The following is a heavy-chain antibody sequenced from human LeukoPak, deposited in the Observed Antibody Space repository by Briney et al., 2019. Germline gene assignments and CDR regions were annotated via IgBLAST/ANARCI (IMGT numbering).Heavy chain of an antibody. CDR1: GGSISSGGYY. Sequence: PSQTLSLTCTVSGGSISSGGYYWSWIRQHPGKGLEWIGYIYYSGSTYYNPSLKSRVTISVDTSKNQFSLKLSSVTAADTAVYYCARDNSIYSGSPKGDFDYWGQGTLVTVSS. CDR2: IYYSGST. V-gene: IGHV4-31*03. CDR3: ARDNSIYSGSPKGDFDY. J-gene: IGHJ4*02. D-gene: IGHD1-26*01.